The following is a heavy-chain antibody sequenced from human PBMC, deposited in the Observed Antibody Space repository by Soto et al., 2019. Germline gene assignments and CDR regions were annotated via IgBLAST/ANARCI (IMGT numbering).Heavy chain of an antibody. J-gene: IGHJ4*02. V-gene: IGHV5-10-1*01. CDR1: GYSFTSYW. D-gene: IGHD1-20*01. Sequence: GESLNISCKGSGYSFTSYWISWVRQMPGKGVERMGRIDPSDYYTNYSPSFQGHVTISANKSIRTAYLQWSSRMASDTAMYYCAAHRSYNWSDPSFDYWGQGTLVTVSS. CDR3: AAHRSYNWSDPSFDY. CDR2: IDPSDYYT.